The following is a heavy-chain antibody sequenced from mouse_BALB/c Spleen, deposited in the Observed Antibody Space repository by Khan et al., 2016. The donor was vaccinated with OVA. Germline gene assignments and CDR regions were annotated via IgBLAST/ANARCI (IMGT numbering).Heavy chain of an antibody. J-gene: IGHJ4*01. CDR3: ARAYYRYDGYYAIEY. Sequence: QVQLKQSGPGLVAPSQSLSITCTVSGFSLSRYNIHWVRQPPGKGLEWLGMIWGGGGTDYNSTLKIRLSISKDNSKSQVFLKMNSLQTDDTAMYXCARAYYRYDGYYAIEYWGQGTSVTVSS. D-gene: IGHD2-14*01. CDR1: GFSLSRYN. CDR2: IWGGGGT. V-gene: IGHV2-6-4*01.